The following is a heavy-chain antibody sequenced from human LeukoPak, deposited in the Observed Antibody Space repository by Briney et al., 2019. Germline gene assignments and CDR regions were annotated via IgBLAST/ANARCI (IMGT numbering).Heavy chain of an antibody. CDR2: IRYDGSNK. V-gene: IGHV3-30*02. CDR1: GFTFSSYG. D-gene: IGHD2-2*01. Sequence: PGGSLRLSCAASGFTFSSYGMHWVRQAPGKGLEWVAFIRYDGSNKYYADSVKGRFTISRDNSKNTLYLQMNSLRAEDTAVYYCATLDIVVVPAVMGDWFDPWGQGTLVTVSS. CDR3: ATLDIVVVPAVMGDWFDP. J-gene: IGHJ5*02.